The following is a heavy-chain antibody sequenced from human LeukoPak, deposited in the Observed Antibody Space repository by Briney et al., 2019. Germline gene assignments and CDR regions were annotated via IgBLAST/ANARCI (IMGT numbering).Heavy chain of an antibody. Sequence: SETLSLTCTVSGGSISGSYWSWIRQPPGKGLEWIAYMYNSGSTNYNPSLKSRVTISIDTSKNQFSLKLSSVTAADTAVYYCARERFGEYFDYWGQGTLVTVSS. J-gene: IGHJ4*02. D-gene: IGHD3-10*01. CDR1: GGSISGSY. V-gene: IGHV4-59*01. CDR3: ARERFGEYFDY. CDR2: MYNSGST.